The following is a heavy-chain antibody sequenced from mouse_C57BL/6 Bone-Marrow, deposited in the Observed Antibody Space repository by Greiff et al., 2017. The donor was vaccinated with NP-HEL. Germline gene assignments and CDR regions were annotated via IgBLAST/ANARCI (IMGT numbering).Heavy chain of an antibody. D-gene: IGHD1-1*01. CDR2: IYPGDGDT. V-gene: IGHV1-82*01. J-gene: IGHJ2*01. Sequence: QVQLQQSGPELVKPGASVKISCKASGYAFCSSWMNWVKQRPGKGLEWIGRIYPGDGDTNYNGKFKGKATLTADKSSSTAYMQLSSLTSEDSAVYFCARLIYYGSSYNYWGQGTTLTVSS. CDR1: GYAFCSSW. CDR3: ARLIYYGSSYNY.